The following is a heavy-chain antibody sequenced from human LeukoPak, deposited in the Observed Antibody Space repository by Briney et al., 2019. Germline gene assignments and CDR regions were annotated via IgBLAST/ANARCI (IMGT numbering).Heavy chain of an antibody. CDR3: ARVGRYYDSSGYSY. J-gene: IGHJ4*02. Sequence: VASVKVSCKASGHTFTGYYMHWVPQAPGQGLEWMGRINPNSGGTNYAQRFQGRVTMTRDTSISTAYMELSRLRSDDTAVYYCARVGRYYDSSGYSYWGQGTLVTVSS. V-gene: IGHV1-2*06. CDR2: INPNSGGT. D-gene: IGHD3-22*01. CDR1: GHTFTGYY.